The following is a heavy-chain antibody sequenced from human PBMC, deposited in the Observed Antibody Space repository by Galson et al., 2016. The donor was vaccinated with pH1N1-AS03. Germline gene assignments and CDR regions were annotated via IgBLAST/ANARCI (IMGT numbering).Heavy chain of an antibody. CDR3: ATYRHFYGSSGPTTPYGLDV. CDR2: INPNGGDT. V-gene: IGHV1-2*02. CDR1: GYTFTGHW. D-gene: IGHD3-22*01. Sequence: SVKVSCKASGYTFTGHWIHWVRQAPGQGPEWMGWINPNGGDTKYAQKFQGRVTMTRDTSITTAYLELSGLRSDDTADYSCATYRHFYGSSGPTTPYGLDVWGQGTTVTVSS. J-gene: IGHJ6*02.